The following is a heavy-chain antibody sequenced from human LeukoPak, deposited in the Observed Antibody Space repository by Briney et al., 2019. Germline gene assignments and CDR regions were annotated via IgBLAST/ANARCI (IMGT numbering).Heavy chain of an antibody. D-gene: IGHD3-3*01. CDR3: AKGGFGVVRYYFDY. Sequence: GGSLRLSCAASGFTFSSYGMHWVRQAPGQGLEWVPVISYDGSNKYYADSVKGRFTISRDNSKNTLYLQMNSLRAEDTAVYYCAKGGFGVVRYYFDYWGQGTLVTVSS. CDR2: ISYDGSNK. V-gene: IGHV3-30*18. CDR1: GFTFSSYG. J-gene: IGHJ4*02.